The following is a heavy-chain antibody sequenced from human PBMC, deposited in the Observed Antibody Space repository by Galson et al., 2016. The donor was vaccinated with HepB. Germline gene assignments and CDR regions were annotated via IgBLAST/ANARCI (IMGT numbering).Heavy chain of an antibody. CDR3: ARQRSEDSSGYYGAGAYFDK. CDR2: INRNGNGK. D-gene: IGHD3-22*01. J-gene: IGHJ4*02. Sequence: SLRLSCAVSGFIFSSLWMTWVRLAPGKGLEWVANINRNGNGKNYVDTGQGRLTISRDNAKTSLYLQINSLRAEDTAVYFCARQRSEDSSGYYGAGAYFDKWGQGTQVTVSS. CDR1: GFIFSSLW. V-gene: IGHV3-7*03.